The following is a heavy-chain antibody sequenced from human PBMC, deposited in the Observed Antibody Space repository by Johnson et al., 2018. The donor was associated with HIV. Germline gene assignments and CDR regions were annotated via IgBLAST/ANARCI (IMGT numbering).Heavy chain of an antibody. D-gene: IGHD2-21*02. CDR1: GFTVRSSY. J-gene: IGHJ3*01. Sequence: VQLVESGGGLVQPGGSLRLSCAASGFTVRSSYMSWVRQAPGKGLEPVSVIYSEGTPYYAAFVKGRLTIPRDSSKDRLYLQMNSLRAEDTAVYYCTRGGGAYCGSDCLRTFDVWGQGTVLTVS. CDR3: TRGGGAYCGSDCLRTFDV. CDR2: IYSEGTP. V-gene: IGHV3-66*01.